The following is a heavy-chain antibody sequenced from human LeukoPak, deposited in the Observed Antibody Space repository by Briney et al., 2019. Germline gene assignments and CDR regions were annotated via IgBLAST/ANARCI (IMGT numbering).Heavy chain of an antibody. V-gene: IGHV3-64*01. J-gene: IGHJ3*02. D-gene: IGHD6-13*01. CDR3: ASSVRSSWDVPNDAFDI. CDR1: GFTFSSYA. Sequence: GGSLRLSCAASGFTFSSYAMHWVRQAPGKGLEYVSGISSNGGNTYYANSVKGRFTISRDNSKNTLYLQMGSLRAEDMAVYYCASSVRSSWDVPNDAFDIWGQGTMVTVSS. CDR2: ISSNGGNT.